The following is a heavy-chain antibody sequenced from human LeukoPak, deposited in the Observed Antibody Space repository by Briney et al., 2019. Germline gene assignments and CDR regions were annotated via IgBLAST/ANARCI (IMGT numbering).Heavy chain of an antibody. V-gene: IGHV3-21*01. Sequence: PGGSLRLSCAASGFTFSSYSMNWVRQAPGKGLEWVSSISSSSSYIYYADSVKGRFTISRDNAKNSLYLQMNSLRAEDTAVYYCAREYYNYDSSGYYYPLDYWGQGTLVTVSS. J-gene: IGHJ4*02. CDR1: GFTFSSYS. CDR2: ISSSSSYI. D-gene: IGHD3-22*01. CDR3: AREYYNYDSSGYYYPLDY.